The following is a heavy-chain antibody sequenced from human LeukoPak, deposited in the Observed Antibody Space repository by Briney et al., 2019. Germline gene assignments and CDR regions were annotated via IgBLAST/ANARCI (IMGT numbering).Heavy chain of an antibody. CDR2: IYYSGST. J-gene: IGHJ5*02. CDR1: GGSISSGGYY. V-gene: IGHV4-30-4*08. D-gene: IGHD2-2*01. CDR3: AREVVVPAAMGGDWFDP. Sequence: PSQTLSLTCTVSGGSISSGGYYWSWIRQPPGKGLEWIGYIYYSGSTYYNPSLKSRVTISVDTSKNQFSLKLSSVTAADTAVYYCAREVVVPAAMGGDWFDPWGQGTLVTVSS.